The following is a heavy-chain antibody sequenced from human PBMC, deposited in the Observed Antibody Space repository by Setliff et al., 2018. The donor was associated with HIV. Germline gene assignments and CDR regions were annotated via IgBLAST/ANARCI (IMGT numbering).Heavy chain of an antibody. V-gene: IGHV3-48*01. J-gene: IGHJ4*02. CDR2: ISSSGSSI. D-gene: IGHD6-19*01. CDR3: TRVGRSGWTPDY. Sequence: GGSLRLSCAASGFDFNTYSINWVRQAPGKGLEWLSYISSSGSSIYYADSVKGRFTISRDNAKNSVSLQMNSLRAEDTAVYYCTRVGRSGWTPDYWGQGTLVTVSS. CDR1: GFDFNTYS.